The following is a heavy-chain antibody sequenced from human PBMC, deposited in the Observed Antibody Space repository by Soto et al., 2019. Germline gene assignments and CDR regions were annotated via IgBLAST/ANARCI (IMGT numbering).Heavy chain of an antibody. CDR1: GDSISSSVYN. D-gene: IGHD3-16*01. J-gene: IGHJ5*02. V-gene: IGHV4-39*01. CDR2: IYYSGST. Sequence: PSETLSLTCTVSGDSISSSVYNWGWIRQPPGKGLEWIGTIYYSGSTYYNPSLQSRVTISVDTSKNQFSLKVSSVTAADTAVYYCARCYYDNNWFDPWGQGTLVTVSS. CDR3: ARCYYDNNWFDP.